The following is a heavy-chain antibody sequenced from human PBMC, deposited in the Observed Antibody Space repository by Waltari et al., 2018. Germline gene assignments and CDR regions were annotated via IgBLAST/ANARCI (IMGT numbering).Heavy chain of an antibody. CDR2: IKHSGYT. CDR1: GGSFSGYF. D-gene: IGHD6-13*01. Sequence: QVHLQQWGAGLLKPSETLSLTCAVSGGSFSGYFWSWFRQPPGKGLEWLGAIKHSGYTNYNPSLKSRVTISVDTSKNQFSLKLSSVTAADTAVYYCAREGRAAAGTDYWSQGTLVTVSS. V-gene: IGHV4-34*02. J-gene: IGHJ4*02. CDR3: AREGRAAAGTDY.